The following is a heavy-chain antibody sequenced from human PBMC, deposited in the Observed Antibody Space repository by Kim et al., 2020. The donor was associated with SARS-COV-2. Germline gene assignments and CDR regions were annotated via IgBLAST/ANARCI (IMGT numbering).Heavy chain of an antibody. CDR2: IKQDGSER. V-gene: IGHV3-7*01. D-gene: IGHD3-22*01. CDR3: ARDLAVRITMIVVVTYGMDV. Sequence: GGSLRLSCAASGFTFSSYWMSWVRQAPGKGLEWVANIKQDGSERYYVDSVKGRFTISRDNAKNSLYLQMNSLRAEDTAVYYCARDLAVRITMIVVVTYGMDVWGQGTTVTVSS. J-gene: IGHJ6*02. CDR1: GFTFSSYW.